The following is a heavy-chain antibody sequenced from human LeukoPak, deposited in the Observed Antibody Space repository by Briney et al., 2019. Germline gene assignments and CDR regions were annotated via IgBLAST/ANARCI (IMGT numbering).Heavy chain of an antibody. Sequence: SETLSLTCTVSGYSISSGYYWGWIRQPPGKGLEWIGSIYHSGSTYYNPSLKSRVTISVDTSKNQFSLKLSSVTAADTAVYYCARVTSAVEMATIIDYWGQGTLVTVSS. J-gene: IGHJ4*02. V-gene: IGHV4-38-2*02. CDR2: IYHSGST. D-gene: IGHD5-24*01. CDR3: ARVTSAVEMATIIDY. CDR1: GYSISSGYY.